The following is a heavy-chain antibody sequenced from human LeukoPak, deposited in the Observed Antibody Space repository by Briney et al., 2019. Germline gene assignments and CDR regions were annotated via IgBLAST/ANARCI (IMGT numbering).Heavy chain of an antibody. J-gene: IGHJ4*02. CDR3: ARGIAAAGPFDY. V-gene: IGHV4-61*08. D-gene: IGHD6-13*01. CDR1: GGSISSGGSS. Sequence: SETLSLTCAVSGGSISSGGSSWSWIRQPPGKGLEWIGYIYYSGSTNYNPSLKSRVTISVDTSKNQFSLKLSSVTAADTAVYYCARGIAAAGPFDYWGQGTLVTVSS. CDR2: IYYSGST.